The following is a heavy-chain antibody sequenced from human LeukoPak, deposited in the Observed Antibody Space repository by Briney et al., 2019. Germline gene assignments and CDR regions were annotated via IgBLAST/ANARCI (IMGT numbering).Heavy chain of an antibody. Sequence: PSETLSLTCTVSGGSVSNNNYYWTWLRQPPGMGLQWIGTVFYSGTTYYNPSLKSRATTSVDTSKNQFPLKLSSVTVADMAVYYCARLARSTRDYSWHFDLWGRGTLVTVSS. D-gene: IGHD4-17*01. CDR3: ARLARSTRDYSWHFDL. CDR1: GGSVSNNNYY. V-gene: IGHV4-39*01. CDR2: VFYSGTT. J-gene: IGHJ2*01.